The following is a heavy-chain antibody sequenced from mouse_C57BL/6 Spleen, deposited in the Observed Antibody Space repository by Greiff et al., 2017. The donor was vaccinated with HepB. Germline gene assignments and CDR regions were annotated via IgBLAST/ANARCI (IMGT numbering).Heavy chain of an antibody. V-gene: IGHV7-3*01. D-gene: IGHD1-1*01. CDR1: GFTFTDYY. Sequence: EVKVIESGGGLVQPGGSLSLSCAASGFTFTDYYMSWVRQPPGKALEWLGFIRNKANGYTTEYSASVKGRFTISRDNSQSILYLQMNALRAEDSATYYCARFGGKAYWGQGTLVTVSA. J-gene: IGHJ3*01. CDR2: IRNKANGYTT. CDR3: ARFGGKAY.